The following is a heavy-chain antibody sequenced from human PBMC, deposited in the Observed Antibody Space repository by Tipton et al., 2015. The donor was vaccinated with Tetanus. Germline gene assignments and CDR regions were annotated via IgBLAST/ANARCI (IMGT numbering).Heavy chain of an antibody. CDR3: AGEADGSGGRCFSGDGAN. D-gene: IGHD2-15*01. V-gene: IGHV3-33*01. J-gene: IGHJ4*01. CDR1: GFIFSSYG. Sequence: SLRLSCAASGFIFSSYGIHWVRQAPGKGLEWVAVSWYDGTDKYYADSVKGRFTISRDNSKNTLYLQMNSLRAEDTAVYYCAGEADGSGGRCFSGDGANWGHGTQVTVSS. CDR2: SWYDGTDK.